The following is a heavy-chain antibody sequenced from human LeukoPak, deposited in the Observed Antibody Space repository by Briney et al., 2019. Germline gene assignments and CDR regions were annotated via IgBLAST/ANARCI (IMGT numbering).Heavy chain of an antibody. V-gene: IGHV4-31*03. J-gene: IGHJ4*02. D-gene: IGHD3-10*01. CDR2: IYYSGST. Sequence: PSETLSLTCTVSGGSISSGGYYWSWIRQHPGKGLEWIGYIYYSGSTYYNPSLKGRVTISVDTSKNQFSLKLSSVTAADTAVYYCASHNRGNYYGSGSPPDDYWGQGTLVTVSS. CDR3: ASHNRGNYYGSGSPPDDY. CDR1: GGSISSGGYY.